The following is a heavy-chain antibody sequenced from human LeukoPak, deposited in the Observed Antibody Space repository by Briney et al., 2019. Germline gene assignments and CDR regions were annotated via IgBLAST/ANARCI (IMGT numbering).Heavy chain of an antibody. CDR3: AGHFGY. V-gene: IGHV4-59*08. CDR2: IFYSGST. CDR1: GGSINNHY. Sequence: PSETLSLTCTVSGGSINNHYWSWIRQPPGKGLEWIGSIFYSGSTDSNPSLKGRVTISVDASKNQFSLKLSSVTAADTAMYFCAGHFGYWGQGTLVTVSS. J-gene: IGHJ4*02.